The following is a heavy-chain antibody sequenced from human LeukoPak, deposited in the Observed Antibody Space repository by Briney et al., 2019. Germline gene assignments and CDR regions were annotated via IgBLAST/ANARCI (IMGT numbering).Heavy chain of an antibody. V-gene: IGHV3-74*01. Sequence: GGSLRLSCAASGLAFSAYKMHWVRQAPRKGLAWVSRISTDGYTTDYADFVQGRFTASRDNTKNTWSLKMNSLRAEDTAVYYCVVGGSPGYWGQGTLVTVSS. D-gene: IGHD2-15*01. CDR1: GLAFSAYK. CDR2: ISTDGYTT. J-gene: IGHJ4*02. CDR3: VVGGSPGY.